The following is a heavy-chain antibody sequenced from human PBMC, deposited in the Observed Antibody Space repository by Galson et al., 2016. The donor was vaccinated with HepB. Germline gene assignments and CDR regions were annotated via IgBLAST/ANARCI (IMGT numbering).Heavy chain of an antibody. Sequence: QSGAEVKKSGESLKISCKGSGYSFVNYWIAWVRQMPGKGLEWMGSIYPGDSDTRYSPSLQGQVTISADTSISTAYLQWSSLKASDTAMYYCARSGLGYCTDGSCFIDYWGQGTLVTVSS. CDR1: GYSFVNYW. CDR2: IYPGDSDT. D-gene: IGHD2-15*01. CDR3: ARSGLGYCTDGSCFIDY. V-gene: IGHV5-51*01. J-gene: IGHJ4*02.